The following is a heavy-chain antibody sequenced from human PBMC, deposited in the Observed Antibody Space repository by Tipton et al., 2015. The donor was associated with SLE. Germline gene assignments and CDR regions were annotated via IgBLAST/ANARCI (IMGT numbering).Heavy chain of an antibody. D-gene: IGHD2-2*01. CDR2: IYTSGST. V-gene: IGHV4-61*02. CDR3: ARDEIVVIPAASYQYHYGMDV. J-gene: IGHJ6*02. Sequence: TLSLTCTVSGGSISSGSYYWSWIRQSAGKGLEWIGRIYTSGSTNYNPSLKSRVTISLDTSKNQFSLKLSSVTAADTAVYYCARDEIVVIPAASYQYHYGMDVWGQGTTVTVSS. CDR1: GGSISSGSYY.